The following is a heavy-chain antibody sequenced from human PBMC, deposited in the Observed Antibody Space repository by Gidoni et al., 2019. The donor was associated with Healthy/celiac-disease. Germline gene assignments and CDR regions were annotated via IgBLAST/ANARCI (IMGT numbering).Heavy chain of an antibody. J-gene: IGHJ6*02. D-gene: IGHD2-21*02. CDR2: ISSSSSTI. CDR3: ARAEDYCGGDCYYYYYYGMDV. V-gene: IGHV3-48*02. Sequence: EVQLVESGGGLVQPGGSLRLSCAASGFTFSSYSMNWVRQAPGKGLEWVSYISSSSSTIYYADSVKGRFTISRDNAKNSLYLQMNSLRDEDTAVYYCARAEDYCGGDCYYYYYYGMDVWGQGTTVTVSS. CDR1: GFTFSSYS.